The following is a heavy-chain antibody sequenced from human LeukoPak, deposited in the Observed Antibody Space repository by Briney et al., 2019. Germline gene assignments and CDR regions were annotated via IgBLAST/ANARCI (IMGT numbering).Heavy chain of an antibody. J-gene: IGHJ6*04. CDR3: ARVMITFGGVIARGKYYGMDV. Sequence: GGSLRLSCAASGFTFSSYWMHWVRQAPGKGLVWVSRINSDGSSTSYADSVKGRFTISRDNAKNTLYLQMNSLRAEDTAVYYCARVMITFGGVIARGKYYGMDVWGKGTTVTVSS. D-gene: IGHD3-16*02. V-gene: IGHV3-74*01. CDR2: INSDGSST. CDR1: GFTFSSYW.